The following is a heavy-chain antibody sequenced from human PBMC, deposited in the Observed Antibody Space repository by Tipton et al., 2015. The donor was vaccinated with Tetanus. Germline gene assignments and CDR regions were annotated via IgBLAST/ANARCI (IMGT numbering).Heavy chain of an antibody. V-gene: IGHV3-30-3*01. CDR3: ARDSPYSGGYCVFWSFGSYFDY. Sequence: SLRLSCAASGFTFSSYAMHWVRQAPGKGLEWVAVISYDGSNKYYADSVKGRFTISRDNSKNTLYLQMNSLRAEDTAVYYCARDSPYSGGYCVFWSFGSYFDYWGQGTLVTVSS. J-gene: IGHJ4*02. D-gene: IGHD1-26*01. CDR2: ISYDGSNK. CDR1: GFTFSSYA.